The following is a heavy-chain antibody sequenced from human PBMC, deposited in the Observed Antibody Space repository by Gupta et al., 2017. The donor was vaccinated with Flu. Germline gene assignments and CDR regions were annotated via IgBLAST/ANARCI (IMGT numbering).Heavy chain of an antibody. J-gene: IGHJ3*02. CDR2: IYPGDSDT. CDR1: GYSFTSFR. Sequence: EVQLVQSGAAVKKPGESLRLSCTGSGYSFTSFRIGWVRQMPRKGLEWMGIIYPGDSDTRYSPSFQGQVTISADKSIRTASLQWSSLKASDTAMYYCARLSVAGAAYDAFDIWGQGTMVTVSS. D-gene: IGHD6-19*01. CDR3: ARLSVAGAAYDAFDI. V-gene: IGHV5-51*01.